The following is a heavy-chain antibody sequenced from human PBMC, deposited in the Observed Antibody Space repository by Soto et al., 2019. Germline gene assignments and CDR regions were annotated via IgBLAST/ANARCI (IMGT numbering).Heavy chain of an antibody. CDR1: GYSFSNFW. Sequence: GESLKISCQASGYSFSNFWIAWVRQMPGEGLEWLGIIYPDDSDTRYSPSFLGQVTISADKSVKTTYLQWSSLKASDTAIYFCASSVLVTSTMNYFDLWGQGTLVTVSS. CDR2: IYPDDSDT. J-gene: IGHJ4*02. CDR3: ASSVLVTSTMNYFDL. V-gene: IGHV5-51*01. D-gene: IGHD2-8*02.